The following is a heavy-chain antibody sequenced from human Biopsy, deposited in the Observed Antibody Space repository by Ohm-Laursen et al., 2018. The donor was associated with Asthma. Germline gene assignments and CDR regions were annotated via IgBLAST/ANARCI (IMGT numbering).Heavy chain of an antibody. D-gene: IGHD6-19*01. CDR3: ARESSVAGSSDFDY. Sequence: SLRLSCAAPGFTFSSYGMHWVRQAPGKGLEWVAVISYDGSNKYYADSVKGRFTISRDNSKDTLYLQMNSLRAEDTAVYYCARESSVAGSSDFDYWGQGTLVTVSS. V-gene: IGHV3-30*03. CDR2: ISYDGSNK. J-gene: IGHJ4*02. CDR1: GFTFSSYG.